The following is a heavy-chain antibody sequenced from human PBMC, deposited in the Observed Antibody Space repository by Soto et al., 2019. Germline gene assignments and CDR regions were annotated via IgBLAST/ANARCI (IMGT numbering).Heavy chain of an antibody. CDR3: ARDLVLGSQLLRRVGGMDV. V-gene: IGHV1-69*01. CDR1: GGTFSSYA. D-gene: IGHD2-2*01. Sequence: QVQLVQSGAEVKKPGSSVKVSCKASGGTFSSYAISWVRQAPGQGLEWMGGIIPIFGTANYAQKFQGRVTITADEYTSTAYMELSSLRSEDTAVYYCARDLVLGSQLLRRVGGMDVWGQGTTVTVSS. CDR2: IIPIFGTA. J-gene: IGHJ6*02.